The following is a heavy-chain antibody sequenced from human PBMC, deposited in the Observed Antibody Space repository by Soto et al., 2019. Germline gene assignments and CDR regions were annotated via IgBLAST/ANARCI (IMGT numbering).Heavy chain of an antibody. V-gene: IGHV3-48*02. Sequence: GGSLRLSCAASGFTFSSYSMNWVRQAPGKGLEWVSYISSSSSTIYYADSVKGRFTISRDNAKNSLYLQMNSLRDEDTAVYYCARLDTAIPVEYNWFDPWGQGTLVTVSS. CDR2: ISSSSSTI. CDR1: GFTFSSYS. D-gene: IGHD5-18*01. J-gene: IGHJ5*02. CDR3: ARLDTAIPVEYNWFDP.